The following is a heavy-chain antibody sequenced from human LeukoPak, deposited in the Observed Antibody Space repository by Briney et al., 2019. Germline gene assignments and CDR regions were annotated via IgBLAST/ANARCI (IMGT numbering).Heavy chain of an antibody. CDR2: IYYTGST. J-gene: IGHJ4*02. D-gene: IGHD1-26*01. CDR1: GASISGGTYY. Sequence: SETLSLTCSVSGASISGGTYYWGWIRQPPGKGLEWIGSIYYTGSTYDNPSLKSRVTISVDTYKNQFSLKLSSVTAADTAVYYCARRGGSGRAFDYWGQGTLVTVSS. V-gene: IGHV4-39*01. CDR3: ARRGGSGRAFDY.